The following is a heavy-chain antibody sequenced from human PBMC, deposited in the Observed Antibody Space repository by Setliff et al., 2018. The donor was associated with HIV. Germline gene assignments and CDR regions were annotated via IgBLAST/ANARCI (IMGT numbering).Heavy chain of an antibody. CDR1: GYSISSGYY. V-gene: IGHV4-38-2*01. J-gene: IGHJ4*02. CDR2: IYHSGST. D-gene: IGHD5-12*01. Sequence: SETLSLTCAVSGYSISSGYYWGWIRQPPGKGLEWIGSIYHSGSTYYNPSLKSRVTISVDTSKNQFSLKLSSATAADTAVYYCARMYSGYDWSPAGARTRYFDYWGQGTLVTVSS. CDR3: ARMYSGYDWSPAGARTRYFDY.